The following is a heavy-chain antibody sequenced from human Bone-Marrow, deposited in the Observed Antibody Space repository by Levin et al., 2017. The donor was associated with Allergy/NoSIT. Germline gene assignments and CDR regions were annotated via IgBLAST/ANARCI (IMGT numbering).Heavy chain of an antibody. CDR1: GYSFTSYW. J-gene: IGHJ4*02. CDR3: ARNRSGNSKYIFFDY. Sequence: GESLKISCKGSGYSFTSYWIGWVRQMPGKGLEWMGIIYPGDSDTRYSPSFQGQVTISADKSISTAYLQWSSLKASDTAMYYCARNRSGNSKYIFFDYWGQGTLVTVSS. CDR2: IYPGDSDT. V-gene: IGHV5-51*01. D-gene: IGHD4-23*01.